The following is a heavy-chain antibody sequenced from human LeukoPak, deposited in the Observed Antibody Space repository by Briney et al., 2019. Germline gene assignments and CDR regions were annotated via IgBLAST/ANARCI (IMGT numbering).Heavy chain of an antibody. CDR3: AKDGQFSSRWYGDAFDG. CDR2: IWYDGSNK. CDR1: GFTFSSYG. V-gene: IGHV3-33*03. J-gene: IGHJ3*01. D-gene: IGHD6-13*01. Sequence: GGSLRLSCAPSGFTFSSYGTHWVRQAPGKGLAWVTVIWYDGSNKYYTDSVRSRFTISRDNSKNTLYLQMNSIRAEETAVYYCAKDGQFSSRWYGDAFDGWGQRTMVSASS.